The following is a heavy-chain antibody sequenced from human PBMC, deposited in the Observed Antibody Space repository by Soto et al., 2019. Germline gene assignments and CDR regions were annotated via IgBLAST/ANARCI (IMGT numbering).Heavy chain of an antibody. V-gene: IGHV4-30-2*01. CDR3: GGYCSSTSCGYYYYGMDV. CDR1: GGSISSGGCS. CDR2: IYHSGST. J-gene: IGHJ6*02. D-gene: IGHD2-2*01. Sequence: QLQLQESGSGLVKRSQTLSLTCAVSGGSISSGGCSWSWIRQPPGKGLEWIGYIYHSGSTYYNPSLKSRVTISVDRSKNQFSLKLSSVTAADTAVYYCGGYCSSTSCGYYYYGMDVWGQGTTVTVSS.